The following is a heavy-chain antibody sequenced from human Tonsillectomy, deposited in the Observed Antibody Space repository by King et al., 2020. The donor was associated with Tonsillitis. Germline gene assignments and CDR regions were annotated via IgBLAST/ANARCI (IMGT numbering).Heavy chain of an antibody. Sequence: VQLVESGAEVKKPGESLKISCKGSGYSFSTYWIGWVRQMPGKGLEWMGIIYPSDSDTRYSSSFQGQVTHSADKSLITAYLQWSRLKASDTAMYYCARLEGDTYSGVDYWGQGTLVTVSS. V-gene: IGHV5-51*01. CDR2: IYPSDSDT. J-gene: IGHJ4*02. CDR1: GYSFSTYW. CDR3: ARLEGDTYSGVDY. D-gene: IGHD2-21*01.